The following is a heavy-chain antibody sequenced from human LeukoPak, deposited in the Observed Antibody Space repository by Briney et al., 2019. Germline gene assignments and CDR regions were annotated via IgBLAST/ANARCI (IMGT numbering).Heavy chain of an antibody. Sequence: PSETLSLTYTVSGGSITTYYWTWIRQPPGKGLEWIGYVHYGGSTNYNPSLKSRVTMSEDTSTNQFSLKLSSVTAADTAVYYCARGVGATHFDYWGHGTLVTVSS. V-gene: IGHV4-59*01. CDR3: ARGVGATHFDY. D-gene: IGHD1-26*01. CDR2: VHYGGST. CDR1: GGSITTYY. J-gene: IGHJ4*01.